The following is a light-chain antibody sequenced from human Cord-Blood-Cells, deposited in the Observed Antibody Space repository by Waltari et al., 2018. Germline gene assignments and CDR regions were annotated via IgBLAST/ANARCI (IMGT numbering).Light chain of an antibody. CDR2: WAS. CDR1: QSVLYSSNNKHY. V-gene: IGKV4-1*01. Sequence: IVMTQSPDSLAVSLGERATINCKSSQSVLYSSNNKHYLAWYQQKPGQPPKLLIYWASTRESGVPDRFSGSGSRTDFTLTISSLQAEDVAVYYCQQYYSTPTFGQGTRLEIK. J-gene: IGKJ5*01. CDR3: QQYYSTPT.